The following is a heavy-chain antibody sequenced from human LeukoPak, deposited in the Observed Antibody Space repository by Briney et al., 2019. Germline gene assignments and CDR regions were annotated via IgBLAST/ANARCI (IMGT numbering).Heavy chain of an antibody. CDR2: INPSGGST. CDR1: GYTFTGYY. CDR3: ARDGPYYYDTREGLFDP. D-gene: IGHD3-22*01. V-gene: IGHV1-46*01. Sequence: ASVKVSCKASGYTFTGYYMHWVRQAPGQGLEWMGIINPSGGSTSYAQKFQGRVTMTRDTSTSTVYMELSSLRSEDTAVYYCARDGPYYYDTREGLFDPWGQGTLVTVSS. J-gene: IGHJ5*02.